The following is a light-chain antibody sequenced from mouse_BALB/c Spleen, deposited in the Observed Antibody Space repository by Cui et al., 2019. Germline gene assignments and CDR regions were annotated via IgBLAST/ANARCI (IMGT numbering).Light chain of an antibody. CDR1: SSVSSSY. Sequence: QIVLTQSPAIMFASPGERVTMTCSASSSVSSSYLYWYQQKSGSSPKLWIYSISNLASGVPARFSGSGSGTSYSLTINSMEAEDAATYYCQQWSSNPPTFGAGTKLELK. CDR2: SIS. J-gene: IGKJ5*01. CDR3: QQWSSNPPT. V-gene: IGKV4-79*01.